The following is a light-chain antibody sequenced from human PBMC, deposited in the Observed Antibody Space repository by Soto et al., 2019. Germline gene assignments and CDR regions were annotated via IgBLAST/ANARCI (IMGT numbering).Light chain of an antibody. CDR1: QGISSY. V-gene: IGKV1-8*01. J-gene: IGKJ2*01. CDR3: LQYNSYSDMYT. Sequence: AIRMTQSPSSLSASTGDRVTITCRASQGISSYLAWYQQKPGKAPKLLIYAASTLQSGVPSRFSGSGSGTEFTLTISCLQPDDFATYYCLQYNSYSDMYTFGQGTKLEIK. CDR2: AAS.